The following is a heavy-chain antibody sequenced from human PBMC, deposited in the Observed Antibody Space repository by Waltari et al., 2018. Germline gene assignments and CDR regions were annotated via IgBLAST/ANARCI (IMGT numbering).Heavy chain of an antibody. Sequence: QMQLIQSGAEVKKPGSSVKVSCRTSGGTFNNYAINWVRQAPGQGLEWMGRILPSIGSSNHIRKFQGRVTLTADDSTNTAYMKLSSLTFDDTAVYYCARTPVTYRNWHFDLWGRGTPVTVSS. CDR3: ARTPVTYRNWHFDL. V-gene: IGHV1-69*18. CDR2: ILPSIGSS. J-gene: IGHJ2*01. D-gene: IGHD4-17*01. CDR1: GGTFNNYA.